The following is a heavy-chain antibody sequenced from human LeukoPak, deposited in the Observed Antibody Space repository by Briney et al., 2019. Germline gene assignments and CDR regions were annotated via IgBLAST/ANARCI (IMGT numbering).Heavy chain of an antibody. Sequence: SETLSLTCTVSGGSMSPYHWGWIRQPPGKGLEWTGYIYYSGSTNYNPSLKSRVTISVDTSKNQFSLKLSSVTAADTAVYYCARHGTPTSSSIDYWGQGTLVTVSS. CDR3: ARHGTPTSSSIDY. J-gene: IGHJ4*02. V-gene: IGHV4-59*08. CDR2: IYYSGST. CDR1: GGSMSPYH. D-gene: IGHD1-1*01.